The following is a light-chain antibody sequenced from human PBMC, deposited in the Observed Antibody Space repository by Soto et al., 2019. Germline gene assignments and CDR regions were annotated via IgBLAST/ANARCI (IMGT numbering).Light chain of an antibody. CDR2: SAS. V-gene: IGKV3-20*01. Sequence: ERVMTQSPATLSVSPGDRATLSCRASQSVGSNLAWYQQKPGQAPRLLIYSASSRATGIPDRFSGSGSGTDFILTISRLDPDDFAVYYCQQYGAFWTFGQGTTGDIK. CDR1: QSVGSN. CDR3: QQYGAFWT. J-gene: IGKJ1*01.